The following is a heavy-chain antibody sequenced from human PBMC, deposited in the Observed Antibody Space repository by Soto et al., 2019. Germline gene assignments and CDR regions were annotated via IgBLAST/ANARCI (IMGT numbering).Heavy chain of an antibody. J-gene: IGHJ6*02. D-gene: IGHD3-10*01. CDR3: ARGEYYGWGSYLSGXLGA. CDR1: GFTFSDYY. CDR2: ISSSSSYT. Sequence: PGGSLRLSCAASGFTFSDYYMSWIRQAPGKGLEWVSYISSSSSYTNYADSVKGRFTISRDNAKNSLYLQMNSLRAEDTAVYYCARGEYYGWGSYLSGXLGAWGQGTTATVSS. V-gene: IGHV3-11*03.